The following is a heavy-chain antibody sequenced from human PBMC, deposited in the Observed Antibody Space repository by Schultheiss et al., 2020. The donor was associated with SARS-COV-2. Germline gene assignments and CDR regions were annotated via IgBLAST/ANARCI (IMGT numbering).Heavy chain of an antibody. CDR1: GYSFTSYW. J-gene: IGHJ5*02. Sequence: GGSLRLSCKGSGYSFTSYWIGWVRQMPGKGLEWMGIIYPGDSDTRYSPSFQGQVTISADKSISTAYLQWSSLKASDTAMYYCARQSDFPWHAVAGTWGNWFDPWGQGTLVTVSS. V-gene: IGHV5-51*01. D-gene: IGHD6-19*01. CDR3: ARQSDFPWHAVAGTWGNWFDP. CDR2: IYPGDSDT.